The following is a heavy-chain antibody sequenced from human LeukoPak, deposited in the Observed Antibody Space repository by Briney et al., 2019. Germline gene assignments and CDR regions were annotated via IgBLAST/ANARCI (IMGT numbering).Heavy chain of an antibody. V-gene: IGHV5-51*01. CDR2: VYPGDSDT. D-gene: IGHD6-13*01. CDR3: ARHVIAAADYYYYYYMDV. Sequence: GESLKISCKGSGYSFTNYWIGWVRQMPGKGLEWMGIVYPGDSDTRYGPSFQGQVTISADKSISTAYLQWSSLKASDTAMYYCARHVIAAADYYYYYYMDVWGKGTTVTISS. CDR1: GYSFTNYW. J-gene: IGHJ6*03.